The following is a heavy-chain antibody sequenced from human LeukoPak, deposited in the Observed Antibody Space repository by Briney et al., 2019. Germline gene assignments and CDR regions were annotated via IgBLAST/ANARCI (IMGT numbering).Heavy chain of an antibody. CDR2: LYVDGST. CDR1: GLTVSHNY. V-gene: IGHV3-66*01. CDR3: ARDVSSRHLDY. D-gene: IGHD2/OR15-2a*01. Sequence: GGSLRLSCAASGLTVSHNYLSWVRQAPGKGLEWVSVLYVDGSTYYADSVKGRFTISRDNSKNMMYLQMNSLRADDTAVDYCARDVSSRHLDYWGQGALVTVSS. J-gene: IGHJ4*02.